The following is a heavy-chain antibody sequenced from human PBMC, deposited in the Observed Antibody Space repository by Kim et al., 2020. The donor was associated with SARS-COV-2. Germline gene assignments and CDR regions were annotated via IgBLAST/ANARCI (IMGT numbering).Heavy chain of an antibody. CDR2: ISWNSGSI. CDR1: GFTFDDYA. V-gene: IGHV3-9*01. J-gene: IGHJ4*02. Sequence: GGSLRLSCAASGFTFDDYAMHWVRQAPGKGLEWVSGISWNSGSIGYADSVKGRFTISRDNAKNSLYLQMNSLRAEDTALYYCAKVGRSYYYGSGSYYNVDWDYWGQGTLVTVSS. CDR3: AKVGRSYYYGSGSYYNVDWDY. D-gene: IGHD3-10*01.